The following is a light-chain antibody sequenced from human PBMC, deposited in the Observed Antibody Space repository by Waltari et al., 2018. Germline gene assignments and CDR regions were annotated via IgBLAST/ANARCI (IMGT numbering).Light chain of an antibody. CDR1: SSDVGNYNR. CDR2: DVT. J-gene: IGLJ3*02. Sequence: QSALTQPPSVSGSPGQSVTISCTATSSDVGNYNRVSWYQQSPGTAPKLMIYDVTNRPSGVPYRFSGSKSGNTASLTISGLQAEDEADYYCSSPTTSITWVFGGGTKLTVL. V-gene: IGLV2-18*02. CDR3: SSPTTSITWV.